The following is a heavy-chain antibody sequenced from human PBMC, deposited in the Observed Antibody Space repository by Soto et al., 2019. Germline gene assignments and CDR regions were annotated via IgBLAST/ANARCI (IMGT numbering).Heavy chain of an antibody. CDR2: VHHSGVT. D-gene: IGHD6-13*01. CDR1: GGSSSAYY. CDR3: ASDLAAADFDY. Sequence: SETLSLTCTVSGGSSSAYYWSWIRQPPGKGLEWVGYVHHSGVTNYNPSLKSRATISLDTSKNHFSLKLTSVTAADAAVYYCASDLAAADFDYWAQGTPVTVSS. J-gene: IGHJ4*02. V-gene: IGHV4-59*01.